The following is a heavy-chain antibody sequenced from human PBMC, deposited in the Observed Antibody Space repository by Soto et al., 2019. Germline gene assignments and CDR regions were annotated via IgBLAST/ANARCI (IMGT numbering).Heavy chain of an antibody. CDR1: GYTLTELS. CDR3: ATFGRRFLEWLLFGWFDP. J-gene: IGHJ5*02. Sequence: ASVKVSCKVSGYTLTELSMHWVRQAPGKGLEWMGGFDPEDGETIYAQKFQGRVTMTEDTSTDTAYMELSSLRSEDTAVFYFATFGRRFLEWLLFGWFDPWGQGTLVTVSS. V-gene: IGHV1-24*01. CDR2: FDPEDGET. D-gene: IGHD3-3*01.